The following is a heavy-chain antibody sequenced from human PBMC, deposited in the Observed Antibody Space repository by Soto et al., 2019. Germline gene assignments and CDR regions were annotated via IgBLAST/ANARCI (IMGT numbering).Heavy chain of an antibody. CDR1: GYTFTSYA. D-gene: IGHD3-22*01. CDR3: ARESPMIVVASTTFDY. CDR2: INTNTWNP. Sequence: GASVKVSCKASGYTFTSYALNWVRQAPGQGLEWMGWINTNTWNPTYAQGFTGRFVFSLDTSVTTAYLQISSLKADDTAVYYCARESPMIVVASTTFDYWGQGTLVTVSS. J-gene: IGHJ4*02. V-gene: IGHV7-4-1*02.